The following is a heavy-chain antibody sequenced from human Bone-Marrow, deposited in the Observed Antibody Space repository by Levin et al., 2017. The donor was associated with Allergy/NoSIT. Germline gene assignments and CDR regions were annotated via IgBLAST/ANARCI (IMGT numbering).Heavy chain of an antibody. CDR2: ISHNGGTT. V-gene: IGHV3-64D*06. CDR3: VKEHYYYYYMDV. J-gene: IGHJ6*03. CDR1: GFIFRNFD. Sequence: GESLKISCSASGFIFRNFDMHWVRQAPGKGLEYVSGISHNGGTTYNADSVKDRFTISRDNDKNTLYLQMSSLRAGDTAVYYCVKEHYYYYYMDVWGKGTTVTVSS.